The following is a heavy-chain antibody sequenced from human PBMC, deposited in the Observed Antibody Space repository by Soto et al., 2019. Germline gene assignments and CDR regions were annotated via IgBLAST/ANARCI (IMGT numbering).Heavy chain of an antibody. CDR2: INAGNGNT. V-gene: IGHV1-3*05. J-gene: IGHJ3*02. CDR1: GYIVTSYV. CDR3: ERDLAFDT. Sequence: QVQLVQSGAEEKNPGASVKVSCKASGYIVTSYVMHWVRQAPGQRLEWMGWINAGNGNTKYSQKFQGRVTITRDTSASTDYLEISSLRSEDTAVYYCERDLAFDTWGQGTMITVSS.